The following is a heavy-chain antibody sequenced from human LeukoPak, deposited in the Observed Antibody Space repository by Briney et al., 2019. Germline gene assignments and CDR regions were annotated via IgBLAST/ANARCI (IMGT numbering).Heavy chain of an antibody. CDR2: ISSRSTFI. J-gene: IGHJ4*02. V-gene: IGHV3-21*01. CDR1: GFTFSTYT. D-gene: IGHD6-6*01. CDR3: ARAGYSSSSRHFAY. Sequence: KTGGSLRLSRAASGFTFSTYTMIWVRQAPGKGLEWVSSISSRSTFIFYADSVKGRFTISRDNPQNSPYLQMNSLRAEDTAVYYCARAGYSSSSRHFAYWGQGTLATVSS.